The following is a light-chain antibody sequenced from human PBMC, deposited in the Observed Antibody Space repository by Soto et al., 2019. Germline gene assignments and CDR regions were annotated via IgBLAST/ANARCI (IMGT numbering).Light chain of an antibody. J-gene: IGLJ3*02. CDR1: SSDVGSYNL. V-gene: IGLV2-23*01. CDR3: CSYAGRTTWV. CDR2: EGS. Sequence: QSALTQPAAVSGSPGQSITISCTGTSSDVGSYNLVSWYQQHPGKVPKLMIYEGSERPSGVSNRFSGSKSGNTASLTISGLQAEDEAYYYCCSYAGRTTWVFGGGTKLTVL.